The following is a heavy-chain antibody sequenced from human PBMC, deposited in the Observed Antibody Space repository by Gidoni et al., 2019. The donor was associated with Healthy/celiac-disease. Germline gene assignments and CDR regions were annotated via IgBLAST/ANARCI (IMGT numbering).Heavy chain of an antibody. J-gene: IGHJ4*02. Sequence: EVQLLESVGGLVQPGGSLRLSCAASVFPFSRYATSWVRQAPGKGLEWVSAISGSGGSTYYADCVKGRFTISRNNSENTLYLQMNSLRAEDTAVYYCAKWLFVGGYDLRDDYGGDGGVDYWGQGTLVTVSS. D-gene: IGHD4-17*01. CDR1: VFPFSRYA. V-gene: IGHV3-23*01. CDR2: ISGSGGST. CDR3: AKWLFVGGYDLRDDYGGDGGVDY.